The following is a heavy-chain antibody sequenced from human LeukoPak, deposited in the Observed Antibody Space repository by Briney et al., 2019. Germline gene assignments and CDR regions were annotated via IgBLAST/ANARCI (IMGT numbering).Heavy chain of an antibody. J-gene: IGHJ4*02. CDR1: GYSISSGYY. CDR3: ASRMRSWYFDY. D-gene: IGHD6-13*01. CDR2: IYYSGST. V-gene: IGHV4-38-2*02. Sequence: SETLSLTCTVSGYSISSGYYWGWIRQPPGKGLEWIGSIYYSGSTYYNPSLKSRVTISVDTSKNQFSLKLSSVTAADTAVYYCASRMRSWYFDYWGQGTLVTVSS.